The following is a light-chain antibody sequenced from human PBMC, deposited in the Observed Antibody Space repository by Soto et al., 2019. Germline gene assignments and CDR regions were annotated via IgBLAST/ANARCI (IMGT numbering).Light chain of an antibody. Sequence: DIPMTQSPSTLSASVGERVTITCRASQSVSNWLAWYQHKPGKAPKLLIYDVSSLERGVPSRFSGSGSGTEFILTISSLQPDDFATYYCQQYDSYSWTFGQGTKVEVK. CDR1: QSVSNW. CDR3: QQYDSYSWT. V-gene: IGKV1-5*01. J-gene: IGKJ1*01. CDR2: DVS.